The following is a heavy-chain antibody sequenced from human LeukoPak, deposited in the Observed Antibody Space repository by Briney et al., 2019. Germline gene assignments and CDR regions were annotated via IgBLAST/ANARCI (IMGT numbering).Heavy chain of an antibody. CDR2: INPDGSSA. Sequence: GGSLRLSCAASGFTFSDYWMHWVRQAPGKGLVWVSRINPDGSSASYADSVEGRFTISRDNAKNTLYLQMNSLRAEDTAVYYCARFKVTVTSIPWGQGTLVTVSS. CDR1: GFTFSDYW. D-gene: IGHD4-11*01. V-gene: IGHV3-74*01. J-gene: IGHJ5*02. CDR3: ARFKVTVTSIP.